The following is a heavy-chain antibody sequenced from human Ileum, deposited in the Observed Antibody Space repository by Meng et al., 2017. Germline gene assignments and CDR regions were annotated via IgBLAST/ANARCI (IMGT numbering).Heavy chain of an antibody. Sequence: QVQLVQVGAEVKKPGASVKVSCKPSGYDFIDSYMHWVRQAPGQGLEWMGWINPKNGETRYVQKLRGRVTMSSDTSISTAYMELSSLTSDDTAVYYCVRDVTRGGYWGQGTLVTVSS. CDR3: VRDVTRGGY. CDR1: GYDFIDSY. D-gene: IGHD2-2*01. J-gene: IGHJ4*02. V-gene: IGHV1-2*02. CDR2: INPKNGET.